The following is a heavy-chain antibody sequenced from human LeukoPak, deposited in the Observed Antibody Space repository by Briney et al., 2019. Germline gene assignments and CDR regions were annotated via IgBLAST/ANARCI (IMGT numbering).Heavy chain of an antibody. V-gene: IGHV4-34*01. CDR3: ARGLIPNYYYYMDV. CDR2: INHSGST. Sequence: PSETLSLTCAVYGGSFSGYYWRWIRQPPGKGLEWIGEINHSGSTNYNPSLKSRVTISVDTSKNQFSLKLSSVTAADTAVYYCARGLIPNYYYYMDVWGKGTTVTVSS. J-gene: IGHJ6*03. CDR1: GGSFSGYY.